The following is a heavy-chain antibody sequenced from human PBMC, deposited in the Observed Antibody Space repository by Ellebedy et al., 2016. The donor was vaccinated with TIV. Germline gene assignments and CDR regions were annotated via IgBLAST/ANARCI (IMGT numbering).Heavy chain of an antibody. Sequence: AASVKVSCKASGYTFTSYGISWVRQAPGQGLEWMGWISAYNGNTNYAQKLQGRVTMTTDTSTSTAYMELRSLRSDDTAVYYCARDLTSSSWYNYYGMDVWGQGTTVTVSS. CDR2: ISAYNGNT. V-gene: IGHV1-18*01. CDR3: ARDLTSSSWYNYYGMDV. CDR1: GYTFTSYG. D-gene: IGHD6-13*01. J-gene: IGHJ6*02.